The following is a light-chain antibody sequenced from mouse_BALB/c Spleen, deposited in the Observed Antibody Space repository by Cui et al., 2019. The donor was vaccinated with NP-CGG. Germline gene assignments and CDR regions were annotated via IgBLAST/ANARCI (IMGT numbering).Light chain of an antibody. CDR2: GTN. Sequence: QAVVTQESALTTSPGETVTLTCRSSTGAVTTSNYANWVQEKPDHLFTGLIGGTNNRPPGVPARFSGSLIGDKAALTITRTQTEYEAIYFCALWYSNHWVFGGGTKLTVL. J-gene: IGLJ1*01. CDR1: TGAVTTSNY. V-gene: IGLV1*01. CDR3: ALWYSNHWV.